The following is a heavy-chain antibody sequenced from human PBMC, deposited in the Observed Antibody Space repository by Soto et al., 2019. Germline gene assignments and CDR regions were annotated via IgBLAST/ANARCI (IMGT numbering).Heavy chain of an antibody. D-gene: IGHD2-21*02. CDR3: AKISTVVTPGDFDY. CDR1: GFTFSSYG. Sequence: PVGSLRLSCAASGFTFSSYGMHWVRQAPGKGLEWVAVISYDGSNKYYADSVKGRFTISRDNSKNTLYLQMNSLRAEDTAVYYCAKISTVVTPGDFDYWGQGTLVTVSS. V-gene: IGHV3-30*18. CDR2: ISYDGSNK. J-gene: IGHJ4*02.